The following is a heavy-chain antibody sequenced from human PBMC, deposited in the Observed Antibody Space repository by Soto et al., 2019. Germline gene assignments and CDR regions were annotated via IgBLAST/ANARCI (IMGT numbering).Heavy chain of an antibody. CDR3: ARLDIVVVPGGMDV. J-gene: IGHJ6*02. CDR1: GYSFTSYW. CDR2: IDPSDSYT. Sequence: SLKISCNGSGYSFTSYWISLVLQMPGKGLEWMGRIDPSDSYTNYSPSFQGHVTISADKSISTAYLQWSSLKASDTAMYYCARLDIVVVPGGMDVWGQGTTVTVSS. V-gene: IGHV5-10-1*01. D-gene: IGHD2-2*03.